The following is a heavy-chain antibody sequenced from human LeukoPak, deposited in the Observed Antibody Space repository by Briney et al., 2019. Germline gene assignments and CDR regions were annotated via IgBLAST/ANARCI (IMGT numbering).Heavy chain of an antibody. J-gene: IGHJ6*03. CDR1: GYFFIDYY. CDR2: INPVSGGT. Sequence: ASVKVSCKTSGYFFIDYYMHWVRQAPGQGLEWMGWINPVSGGTNYAQKFQGRVTVTRDTSISTAYMELSGLRSDDTAVYYCARGDSGSYLFNYYYYYYMDVWGKGTTVTISS. V-gene: IGHV1-2*02. D-gene: IGHD3-10*01. CDR3: ARGDSGSYLFNYYYYYYMDV.